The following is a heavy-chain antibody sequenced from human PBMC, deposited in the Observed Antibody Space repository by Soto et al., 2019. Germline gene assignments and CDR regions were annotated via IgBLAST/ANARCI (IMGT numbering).Heavy chain of an antibody. CDR3: ASKGDYYSYYYYGMDV. D-gene: IGHD3-22*01. CDR2: IYSGGST. J-gene: IGHJ6*02. Sequence: EVQLVETGGGLIQPGGSLRLSCAASGFTVSSNYMSWVRQAPGKGLEWVSVIYSGGSTYYADSVKGRFTISRDNSKNTLYLQMNSLRAEDTAVYYCASKGDYYSYYYYGMDVWGQGTTVTVSS. V-gene: IGHV3-53*02. CDR1: GFTVSSNY.